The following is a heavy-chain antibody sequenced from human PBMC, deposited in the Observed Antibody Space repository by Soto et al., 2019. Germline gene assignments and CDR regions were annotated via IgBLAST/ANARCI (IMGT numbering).Heavy chain of an antibody. J-gene: IGHJ6*02. Sequence: ASVKVSCKASGFTFTSSAVQWVRQARGQRLEWIGWIVVGSGNTNYAQKFQERVTITRDMSTSTAYMEMSSLRSEDTAVYYCAADSSSYRYYYYGMDVWGQGTTVTVSS. CDR3: AADSSSYRYYYYGMDV. CDR1: GFTFTSSA. D-gene: IGHD6-13*01. CDR2: IVVGSGNT. V-gene: IGHV1-58*01.